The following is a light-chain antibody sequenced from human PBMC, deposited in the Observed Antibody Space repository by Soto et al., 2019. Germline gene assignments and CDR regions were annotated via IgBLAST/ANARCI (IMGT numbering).Light chain of an antibody. J-gene: IGKJ5*01. CDR3: MQSVQLPIT. Sequence: DIVMTQSPLSLPVTPGEPAAISCRCSQSLLHSNGFTYLDWYLQKPGQSPQLLIYLGSNRASGVPDRFSGSGSGTDFTLKISGVEAEDVGVYYCMQSVQLPITFGQGTRLEIK. V-gene: IGKV2-28*01. CDR1: QSLLHSNGFTY. CDR2: LGS.